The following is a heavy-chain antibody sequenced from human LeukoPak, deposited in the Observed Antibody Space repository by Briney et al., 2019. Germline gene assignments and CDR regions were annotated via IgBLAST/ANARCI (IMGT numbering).Heavy chain of an antibody. CDR1: GGSFSVYY. Sequence: KTSETLSLTCAVYGGSFSVYYWSWIRQPPGKGLEWIGEINHSGSTNYNPSLKSRVTISVDTSKNQFSLKLSSVTAADTAVYYCVDSSGYYYWGQGTLVTVSS. CDR3: VDSSGYYY. D-gene: IGHD3-22*01. V-gene: IGHV4-34*01. J-gene: IGHJ4*02. CDR2: INHSGST.